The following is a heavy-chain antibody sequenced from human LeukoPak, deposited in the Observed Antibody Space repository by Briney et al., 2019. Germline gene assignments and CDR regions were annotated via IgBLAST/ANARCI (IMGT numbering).Heavy chain of an antibody. CDR1: GGSFSGYY. CDR3: ARRYCSSTSCYTGHFDY. CDR2: INHSGST. J-gene: IGHJ4*02. Sequence: SETLSLTCAVYGGSFSGYYWSWIRQPPGKGLEWIGEINHSGSTNYNPSLKSRVTISVDTSKNQFSLKLSSVTAADTAMYYCARRYCSSTSCYTGHFDYWGQGTLVTVSS. D-gene: IGHD2-2*02. V-gene: IGHV4-34*01.